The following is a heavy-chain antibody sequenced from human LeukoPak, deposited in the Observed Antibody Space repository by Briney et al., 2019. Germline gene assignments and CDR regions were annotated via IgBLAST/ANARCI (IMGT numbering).Heavy chain of an antibody. J-gene: IGHJ4*02. CDR2: IDPSDSHT. V-gene: IGHV5-10-1*01. CDR3: ARYSGYDAVDY. Sequence: GESLKISCKGSGYSFTSYLISWVRQMPGKGLEWMGRIDPSDSHTNYSPSLQGHVTISADKSISTAYLQWSSLKASDTAMYYCARYSGYDAVDYWGQGTLVTASS. CDR1: GYSFTSYL. D-gene: IGHD5-12*01.